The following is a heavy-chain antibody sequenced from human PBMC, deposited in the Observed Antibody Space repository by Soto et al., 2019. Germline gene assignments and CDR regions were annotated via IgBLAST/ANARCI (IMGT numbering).Heavy chain of an antibody. J-gene: IGHJ4*02. V-gene: IGHV3-74*01. CDR2: IYNDGTNA. D-gene: IGHD6-13*01. CDR3: TRGPWATSAGTSAH. CDR1: GFTFNMYW. Sequence: GGSLRLSCAGSGFTFNMYWMHWVRQVPGKGPVWVARIYNDGTNADYADSVKGRFTISRDNAKNTLYLQMNDLRAEDSAVYHWTRGPWATSAGTSAHWGQGTLVTVSS.